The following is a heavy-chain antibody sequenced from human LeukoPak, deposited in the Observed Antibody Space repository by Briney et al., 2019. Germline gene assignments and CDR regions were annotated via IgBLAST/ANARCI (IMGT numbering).Heavy chain of an antibody. D-gene: IGHD3-3*01. CDR1: GGSISSGSYY. CDR2: IYTSGST. CDR3: ARDLGLGGV. Sequence: PSETLSLTCTVSGGSISSGSYYWSWLRQPAGKGLEWIGRIYTSGSTNYNPSLKSRVTISVDTSKNQFSLKLSSVTAADTAVYYCARDLGLGGVWGKGTTVTVSS. V-gene: IGHV4-61*02. J-gene: IGHJ6*04.